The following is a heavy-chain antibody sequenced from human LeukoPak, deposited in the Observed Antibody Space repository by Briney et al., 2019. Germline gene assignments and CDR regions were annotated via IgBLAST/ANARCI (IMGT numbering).Heavy chain of an antibody. J-gene: IGHJ3*02. V-gene: IGHV3-7*01. CDR2: IKKDGSEK. D-gene: IGHD3-9*01. CDR1: GFTFSRYW. CDR3: ARGYYEDYDILTGYYKTDDAFDI. Sequence: PGGSLRLSCAASGFTFSRYWMSWVRQAPGKGLEWVANIKKDGSEKYYVDSVKGRFTISRDNAKNSLYLQMNSLRAEDTAVYYCARGYYEDYDILTGYYKTDDAFDIWGQGTMVTVSS.